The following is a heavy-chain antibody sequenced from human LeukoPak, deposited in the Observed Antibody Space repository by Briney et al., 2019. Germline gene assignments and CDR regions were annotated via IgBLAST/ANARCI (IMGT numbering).Heavy chain of an antibody. D-gene: IGHD2-15*01. CDR1: GFTFSNYG. CDR3: ARDLVAATPDYYYGMDV. J-gene: IGHJ6*02. Sequence: GSLRLSCAASGFTFSNYGMSWIRQPPGKGLEWIGYIYYSGSTNYNPSLKSRVTISVDTSKNQFSLKLSSVTAADTAVYYCARDLVAATPDYYYGMDVWGQGTTVTVSS. V-gene: IGHV4-59*01. CDR2: IYYSGST.